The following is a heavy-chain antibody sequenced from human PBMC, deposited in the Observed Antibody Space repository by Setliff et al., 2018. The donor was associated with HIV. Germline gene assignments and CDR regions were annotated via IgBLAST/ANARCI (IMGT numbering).Heavy chain of an antibody. CDR2: INWNGGST. CDR3: ARLWSYDYVWGCYRPVDY. Sequence: PGGSLRLSCAVSGFTFEDHGMSWVRQAPGKGLEWVSGINWNGGSTGCVDSVKCRFTISRDNAKNSLYLQMNSLIAEATGVYYSARLWSYDYVWGCYRPVDYWGRGTLVTVSS. J-gene: IGHJ4*02. D-gene: IGHD3-16*02. V-gene: IGHV3-20*04. CDR1: GFTFEDHG.